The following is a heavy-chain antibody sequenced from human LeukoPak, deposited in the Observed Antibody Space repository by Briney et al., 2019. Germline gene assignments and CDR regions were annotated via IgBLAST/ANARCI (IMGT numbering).Heavy chain of an antibody. CDR2: IWYDGSNK. D-gene: IGHD1-26*01. CDR1: GFTFSSYW. Sequence: GGSLRLSCAASGFTFSSYWMHWVRQAPGRGLEWVAVIWYDGSNKYYADSMKGRFTISRDNSKNTLYLQMNSLRAEDTGVYYCARAVGPFDYWGQETLVSVSS. J-gene: IGHJ4*02. V-gene: IGHV3-33*08. CDR3: ARAVGPFDY.